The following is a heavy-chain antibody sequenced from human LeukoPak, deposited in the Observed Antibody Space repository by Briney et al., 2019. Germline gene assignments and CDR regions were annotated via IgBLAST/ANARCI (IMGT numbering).Heavy chain of an antibody. CDR2: IKQHGSEK. CDR1: VFTFSKYW. Sequence: PGGCLRLSCASSVFTFSKYWLSCAPEAPGKGLECVANIKQHGSEKYYVDSVKGRFTISRDNAKSSLYLQMNSLRAEDTAVYYCAREGRSWQYPPDFDYWGQGTLVTVSS. V-gene: IGHV3-7*05. D-gene: IGHD2-2*01. CDR3: AREGRSWQYPPDFDY. J-gene: IGHJ4*02.